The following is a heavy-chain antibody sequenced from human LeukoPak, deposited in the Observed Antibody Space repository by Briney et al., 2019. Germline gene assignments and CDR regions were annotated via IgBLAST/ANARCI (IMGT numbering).Heavy chain of an antibody. J-gene: IGHJ4*02. CDR2: INPSGGST. CDR3: ARLRIPYDSSGYSPFDY. CDR1: GYTFTSYY. D-gene: IGHD3-22*01. V-gene: IGHV1-46*01. Sequence: ASVKVSCKASGYTFTSYYMHWVRQAPGQGLEWMGIINPSGGSTSYAQKFQGRVTMTRDTSTSTAYMGLRSLRSDDTAVYYCARLRIPYDSSGYSPFDYWGQGTLVTVSS.